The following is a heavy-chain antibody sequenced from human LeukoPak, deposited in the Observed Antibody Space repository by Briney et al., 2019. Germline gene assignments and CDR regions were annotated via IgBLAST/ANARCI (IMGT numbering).Heavy chain of an antibody. J-gene: IGHJ6*03. D-gene: IGHD2-2*01. CDR2: INHSGST. V-gene: IGHV4-34*01. CDR3: AGGPTDCNSTSCPPYYYMDV. Sequence: PSETLSLTCAVYGGSFSGYYWSWIRQPPGKGLEWIGEINHSGSTNCNPSLKSRVTISVDTSKNQFSLKLSSVTAADTAVYYCAGGPTDCNSTSCPPYYYMDVWGKGTTVTVSS. CDR1: GGSFSGYY.